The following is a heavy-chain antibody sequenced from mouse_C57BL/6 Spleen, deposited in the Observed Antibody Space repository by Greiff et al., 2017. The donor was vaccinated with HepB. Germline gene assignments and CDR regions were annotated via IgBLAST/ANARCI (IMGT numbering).Heavy chain of an antibody. D-gene: IGHD2-3*01. Sequence: QVQLQQSGAELVRPGASVTLSCKASGYTFTDYEMHWVKQTPVHGLEWIGAIDPETGGTAYNQKFKGKAILTADTSSSTAYMELSSLTSEDSAVYYCTSGYYRLFDYWGQGTTLTVSS. CDR1: GYTFTDYE. V-gene: IGHV1-15*01. CDR3: TSGYYRLFDY. J-gene: IGHJ2*01. CDR2: IDPETGGT.